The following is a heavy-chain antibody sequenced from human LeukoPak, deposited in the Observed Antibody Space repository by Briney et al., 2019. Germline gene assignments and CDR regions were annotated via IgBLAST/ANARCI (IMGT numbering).Heavy chain of an antibody. CDR2: ISHDGSKI. Sequence: PGRSLRLSCAASGFYFRTYAMYWVRQAPGKGLEWLAVISHDGSKIYYADSVKGRFTISSDNSKSTLFLQVNRLRGEDTGVYYCARGDDLLPLDFWGQGTLVTVSS. CDR1: GFYFRTYA. J-gene: IGHJ4*02. V-gene: IGHV3-30*01. D-gene: IGHD2-15*01. CDR3: ARGDDLLPLDF.